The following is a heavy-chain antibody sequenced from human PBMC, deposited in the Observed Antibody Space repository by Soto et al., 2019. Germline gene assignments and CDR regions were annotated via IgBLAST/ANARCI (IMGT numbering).Heavy chain of an antibody. CDR3: ARDPPATRHGMDV. V-gene: IGHV3-53*01. J-gene: IGHJ6*02. CDR2: IYSGGST. Sequence: PGGSLRLSCAASGFTVSSNYMSWVRQAPGKGLEWVSVIYSGGSTYYADSVRGRFTIFRDNSKNTLYLQMKSLRAEDTAVYYCARDPPATRHGMDVWGQGTTVTVSS. CDR1: GFTVSSNY.